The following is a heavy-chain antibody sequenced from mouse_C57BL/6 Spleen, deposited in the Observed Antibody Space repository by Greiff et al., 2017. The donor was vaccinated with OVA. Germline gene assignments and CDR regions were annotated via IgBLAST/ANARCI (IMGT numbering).Heavy chain of an antibody. V-gene: IGHV5-4*01. CDR2: ISDGGSYT. Sequence: EVKVVESGGGLVKPGGSLKLSCAASGFTFSSYAMSWVRQTPEKRLEWVATISDGGSYTYYPDNVKGRFTISRDNAKNNLYLQMSHLKSEDTAMYYCARDVPYGNYFDYWGQGTTLTVSS. J-gene: IGHJ2*01. D-gene: IGHD2-1*01. CDR1: GFTFSSYA. CDR3: ARDVPYGNYFDY.